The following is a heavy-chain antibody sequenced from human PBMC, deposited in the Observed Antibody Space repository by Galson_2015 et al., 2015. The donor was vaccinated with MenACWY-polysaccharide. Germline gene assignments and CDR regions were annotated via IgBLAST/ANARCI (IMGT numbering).Heavy chain of an antibody. V-gene: IGHV3-48*02. CDR1: GFTFSTYR. Sequence: SLRLSCAASGFTFSTYRMTWVRQAPGKGLEWVSYINGGSSTIYYADSVKGRFTISRDNAKNSLYLQTNSLRDDDTAVYYCARDSGIAGADDYWGQGTLVTVSS. J-gene: IGHJ4*02. D-gene: IGHD6-13*01. CDR3: ARDSGIAGADDY. CDR2: INGGSSTI.